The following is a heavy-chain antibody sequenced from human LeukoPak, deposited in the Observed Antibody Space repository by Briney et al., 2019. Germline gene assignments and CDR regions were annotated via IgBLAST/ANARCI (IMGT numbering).Heavy chain of an antibody. CDR2: ISTTGGSI. V-gene: IGHV3-21*01. D-gene: IGHD3-10*01. CDR3: AVYDSGNFRVYSYTDV. Sequence: KSGGSLRLSCTASGFIFSRYKMNWVRQAPGKGLEWVSSISTTGGSIYYADSIKGRFTISRDNANTSIYQQLNSLRAENTAVYYCAVYDSGNFRVYSYTDVWGEGTTVTVSS. J-gene: IGHJ6*03. CDR1: GFIFSRYK.